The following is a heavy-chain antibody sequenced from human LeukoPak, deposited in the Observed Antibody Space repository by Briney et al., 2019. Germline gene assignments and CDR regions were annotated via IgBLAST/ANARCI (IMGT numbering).Heavy chain of an antibody. V-gene: IGHV1-69*04. J-gene: IGHJ4*02. CDR3: APDAYCTNGVCPPDY. CDR1: GGTFSSYA. D-gene: IGHD2-8*01. Sequence: SVKVSCKASGGTFSSYAISWVRQSPGQGLEWMRRIIPILGIANYAQKFQGRVTITADKSTSTAYMELSSLRSEDTAVYYCAPDAYCTNGVCPPDYWGQGTLVTVSS. CDR2: IIPILGIA.